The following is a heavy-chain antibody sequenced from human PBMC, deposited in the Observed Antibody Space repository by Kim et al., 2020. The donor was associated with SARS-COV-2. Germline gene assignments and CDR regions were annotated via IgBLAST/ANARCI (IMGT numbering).Heavy chain of an antibody. D-gene: IGHD3-10*01. Sequence: SETLSLTCAVYGGSFSGYYWSWIRQPPGKGLEWIGEINHSGSTNYNPSLKSRVTISVDTSKNQFSLKLSSVTAADTAVYYCARGPPGSSPPYFDYWGQGTLVTVSS. CDR1: GGSFSGYY. J-gene: IGHJ4*02. CDR3: ARGPPGSSPPYFDY. V-gene: IGHV4-34*01. CDR2: INHSGST.